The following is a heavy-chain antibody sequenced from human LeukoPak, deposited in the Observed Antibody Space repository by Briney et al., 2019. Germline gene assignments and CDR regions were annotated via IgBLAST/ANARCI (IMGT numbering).Heavy chain of an antibody. V-gene: IGHV1-2*06. CDR2: INPNSGGT. CDR1: GYTFTGYY. Sequence: ASVKVSCKASGYTFTGYYLHWVRQAPGQGLEWMGRINPNSGGTNYAQKFQGRVTMTRDTSISTAYMELSRLRSVDTAVYYCAKYYGSGSYDHFDYWGQGTLVTVSS. J-gene: IGHJ4*02. D-gene: IGHD3-10*01. CDR3: AKYYGSGSYDHFDY.